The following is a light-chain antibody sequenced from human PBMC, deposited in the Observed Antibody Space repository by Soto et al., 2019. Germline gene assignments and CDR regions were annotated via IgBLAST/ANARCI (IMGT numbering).Light chain of an antibody. CDR3: QQYNSYPIT. Sequence: IQMTQSPATLSASVGDRVTITCRASQSISGWLAWYQQKPGKAPKLLIYDVSSLESGVPSRFSGSGSGTEFTLAISCLQSEDFATYYCQQYNSYPITFGQGTRLEIK. V-gene: IGKV1-5*01. CDR2: DVS. CDR1: QSISGW. J-gene: IGKJ5*01.